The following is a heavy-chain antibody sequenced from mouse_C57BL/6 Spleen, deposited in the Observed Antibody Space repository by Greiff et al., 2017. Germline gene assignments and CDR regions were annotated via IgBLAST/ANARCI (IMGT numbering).Heavy chain of an antibody. D-gene: IGHD2-3*01. CDR2: IYPGDGDT. Sequence: VQLQQSGAELVKPGASVKISCKASGYAFSSYWMNWVKQRPGKGLEWIGQIYPGDGDTNYNGKFKGKATLTADKSSSTAYMQPSSLTSEDSAVYFCARDGYPLYYYAMDYWGQGTSGTVSS. V-gene: IGHV1-80*01. J-gene: IGHJ4*01. CDR3: ARDGYPLYYYAMDY. CDR1: GYAFSSYW.